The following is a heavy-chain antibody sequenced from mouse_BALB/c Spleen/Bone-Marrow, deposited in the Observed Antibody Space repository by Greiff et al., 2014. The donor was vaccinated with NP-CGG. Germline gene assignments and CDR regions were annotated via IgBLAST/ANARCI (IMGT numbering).Heavy chain of an antibody. D-gene: IGHD1-2*01. Sequence: VQLKESGGGLVKPGGALKISCAASGFTFSSYAMSWGRQNPEKKVGGGASISSGGSTYYPDSVKGRFTISRDNARNILYLQMSSLRSEDTAMYYCASPLYYGLHYYAMDYWGQGTSVTVSS. J-gene: IGHJ4*01. CDR1: GFTFSSYA. CDR3: ASPLYYGLHYYAMDY. V-gene: IGHV5-6-5*01. CDR2: ISSGGST.